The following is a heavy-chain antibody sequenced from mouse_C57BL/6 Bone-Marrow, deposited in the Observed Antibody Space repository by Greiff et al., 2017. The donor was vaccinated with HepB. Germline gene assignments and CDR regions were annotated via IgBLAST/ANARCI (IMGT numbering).Heavy chain of an antibody. CDR2: IRNKANGYTT. CDR3: ASSKRDYAMDY. Sequence: EVMLVESGGGLVQPGGSLSLSCAASGFTFTDYYMSWVRQPPGKALEWLGFIRNKANGYTTEYSASVKGRFTISRDNSQSILYLQMNALRAEDSATYYCASSKRDYAMDYWGQGTSVTVSS. J-gene: IGHJ4*01. V-gene: IGHV7-3*01. CDR1: GFTFTDYY.